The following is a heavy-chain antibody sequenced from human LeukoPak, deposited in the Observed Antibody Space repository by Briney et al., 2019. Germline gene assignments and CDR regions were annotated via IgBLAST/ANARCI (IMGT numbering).Heavy chain of an antibody. D-gene: IGHD3-22*01. V-gene: IGHV4-30-4*07. J-gene: IGHJ4*02. CDR2: IYYSGST. Sequence: KPSETLSLTCAVSGDSISSGSYSWSWIRQPPGKGLEWIGHIYYSGSTYYNPSLKSRLNMSVDRSKNQLSLKLSSVTAADTAVYYCARDYDSSGYNYFDFWGQGTLVTVSS. CDR1: GDSISSGSYS. CDR3: ARDYDSSGYNYFDF.